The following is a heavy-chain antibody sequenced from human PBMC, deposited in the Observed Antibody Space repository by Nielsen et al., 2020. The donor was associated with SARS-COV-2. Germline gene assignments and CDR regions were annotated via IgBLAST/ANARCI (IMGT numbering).Heavy chain of an antibody. V-gene: IGHV1-69*13. Sequence: SVKVSCKASGYTFTSYYMHWVRQAPGQGLEWMGGIIPMYGATNYAQKFQGRVTLTADESTSTAYMGLNSLRSEDTAKYYCLYSGAYYRTIDYWGQGTLVTVSS. D-gene: IGHD3-22*01. CDR3: LYSGAYYRTIDY. CDR2: IIPMYGAT. CDR1: GYTFTSYY. J-gene: IGHJ4*02.